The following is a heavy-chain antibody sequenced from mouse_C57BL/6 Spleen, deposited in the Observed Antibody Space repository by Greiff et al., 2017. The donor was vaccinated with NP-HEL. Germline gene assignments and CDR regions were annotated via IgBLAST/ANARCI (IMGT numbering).Heavy chain of an antibody. CDR3: ARDPLLDAMDY. Sequence: QVHVKQPGTELVKPGASVKLSCKASGYTFTSYWMHWVKQRPGQGLEWIGNINPSNGGTNYNEKFKSKATLTVDKSSSTAYMQLSSLTSEDSAVYYCARDPLLDAMDYWGQGTSVTVSS. J-gene: IGHJ4*01. D-gene: IGHD2-1*01. CDR1: GYTFTSYW. CDR2: INPSNGGT. V-gene: IGHV1-53*01.